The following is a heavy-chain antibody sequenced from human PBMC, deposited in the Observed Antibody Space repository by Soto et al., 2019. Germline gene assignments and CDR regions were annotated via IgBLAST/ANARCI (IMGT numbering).Heavy chain of an antibody. J-gene: IGHJ3*02. CDR2: IDWDDDK. D-gene: IGHD2-21*02. CDR1: GFSLSTSGMC. Sequence: ESGPTLVNPTHTLTLTCTFSGFSLSTSGMCVSWIRQPPGKALEWLALIDWDDDKYYSTSLKTRLTISKDTSKNQVVLTMTNMDPVDTATYYCARFCGGDCYYAFDIWGQGTMVTVSS. V-gene: IGHV2-70*01. CDR3: ARFCGGDCYYAFDI.